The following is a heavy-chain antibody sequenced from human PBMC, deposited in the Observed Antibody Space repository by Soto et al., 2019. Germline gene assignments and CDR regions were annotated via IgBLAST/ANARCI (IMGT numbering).Heavy chain of an antibody. CDR3: ARHYICRGGDCYYYGMDV. V-gene: IGHV5-51*01. CDR2: IYPADSDT. J-gene: IGHJ6*02. D-gene: IGHD3-16*01. Sequence: PGESLKISCKGSGYSFPSQWIGWVRQMPGKGLEWMGNIYPADSDTRYSPSFQGQVTISADKSINTAYLQWSSLRASDTAIYYCARHYICRGGDCYYYGMDVWGQGTTVTVSS. CDR1: GYSFPSQW.